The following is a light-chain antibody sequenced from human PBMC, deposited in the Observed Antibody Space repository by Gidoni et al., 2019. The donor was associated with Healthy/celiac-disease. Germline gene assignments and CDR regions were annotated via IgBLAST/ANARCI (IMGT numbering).Light chain of an antibody. J-gene: IGKJ1*01. CDR2: AAS. CDR3: QQSYSTPSAT. Sequence: IQMTQSPSSLSASVGDRVTITCRASQSISSYLNWYQQKPGKAPKLLIYAASSLQSGVPSRFSGSGAGTDFTLTISSLQPEDFATYYCQQSYSTPSATFGQGTKVEIK. CDR1: QSISSY. V-gene: IGKV1-39*01.